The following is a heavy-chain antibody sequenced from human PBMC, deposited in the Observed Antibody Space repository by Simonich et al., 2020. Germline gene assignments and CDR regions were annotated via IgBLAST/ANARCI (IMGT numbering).Heavy chain of an antibody. J-gene: IGHJ3*02. CDR1: GYTFTGYY. CDR3: ARNGLVGILKAFDI. CDR2: INPNSGGT. Sequence: QVQLVQSGAEVKKPGASVNVSCKASGYTFTGYYMHWVRQDPGQGLEWMEGINPNSGGTNYDQKIQGRVTMTRDTSISTAYMELSRLRSDDTAVYYCARNGLVGILKAFDIWGQGTMVTVSS. D-gene: IGHD2-21*01. V-gene: IGHV1-2*02.